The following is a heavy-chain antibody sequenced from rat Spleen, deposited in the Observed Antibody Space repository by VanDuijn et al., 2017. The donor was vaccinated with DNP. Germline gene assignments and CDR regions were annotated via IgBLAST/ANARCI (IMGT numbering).Heavy chain of an antibody. V-gene: IGHV5-7*01. D-gene: IGHD1-4*01. Sequence: EVQLVESGGGLVQPGRSLKLSCAVSGITFSDLNMAWVRQATKKGLEWVATFSYDGRDTYYPDSVKGRFTIPRDNAKRTLYLQMDSLRSEDTATYYCASRPPPTRGPFDYWGQGVTVTVSS. CDR3: ASRPPPTRGPFDY. CDR1: GITFSDLN. CDR2: FSYDGRDT. J-gene: IGHJ2*01.